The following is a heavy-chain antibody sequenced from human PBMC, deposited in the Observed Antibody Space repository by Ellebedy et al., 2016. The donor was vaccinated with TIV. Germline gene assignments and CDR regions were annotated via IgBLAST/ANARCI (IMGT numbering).Heavy chain of an antibody. J-gene: IGHJ3*02. Sequence: GESLKISCTGSGYSLTNYWIAWVRQMPGKGLEWMGIIYPGDSETRYSPSFQGQVTISADKSISTAYLQWSSLKASDTAMYYCARGLLDSSGWYRDAFDIWGQGTMVTVSS. CDR1: GYSLTNYW. CDR2: IYPGDSET. V-gene: IGHV5-51*01. CDR3: ARGLLDSSGWYRDAFDI. D-gene: IGHD6-19*01.